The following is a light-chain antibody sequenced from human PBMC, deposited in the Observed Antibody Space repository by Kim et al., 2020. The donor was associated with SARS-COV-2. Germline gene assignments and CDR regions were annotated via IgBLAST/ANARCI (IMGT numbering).Light chain of an antibody. CDR1: QDIANS. CDR3: QKYNSAPWT. Sequence: AAVGDIVTITCRASQDIANSLAWYQQKPGKVPQVLIYAASTLQSGVPSRFSGSGSGTEFTLTIGGLQTEDVATYYCQKYNSAPWTFGPGTKVEIK. J-gene: IGKJ1*01. CDR2: AAS. V-gene: IGKV1-27*01.